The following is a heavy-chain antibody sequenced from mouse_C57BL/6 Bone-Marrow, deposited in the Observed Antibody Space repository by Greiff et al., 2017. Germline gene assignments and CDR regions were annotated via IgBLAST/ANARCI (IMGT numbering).Heavy chain of an antibody. V-gene: IGHV1-53*01. CDR1: GYTFTSYW. Sequence: QVQLKQPGTELVKPGASVKLSCKASGYTFTSYWMHWVKQRPGQGLEWIGNINPSNGGTNYNEKFKSKATLTVDKSSSTAYMQLSSLTSEGSAVYYCARGFPYCYGSSDGPSVYFDYWGQGTTLTVSS. D-gene: IGHD1-1*01. CDR2: INPSNGGT. CDR3: ARGFPYCYGSSDGPSVYFDY. J-gene: IGHJ2*01.